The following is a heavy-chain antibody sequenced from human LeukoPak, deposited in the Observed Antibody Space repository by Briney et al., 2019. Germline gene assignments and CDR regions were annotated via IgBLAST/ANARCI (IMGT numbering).Heavy chain of an antibody. CDR3: ARDPRCSGGSCYAADAFDI. Sequence: SETLSLTCTVSGGSISSYYWSWIRQPPGKGLEWIGYIYYSGSTNYNPSLKSRVTISVDTSKNQFSLKLSSVTAADTAVYDCARDPRCSGGSCYAADAFDIWGQGTMVTVSS. D-gene: IGHD2-15*01. CDR1: GGSISSYY. J-gene: IGHJ3*02. V-gene: IGHV4-59*01. CDR2: IYYSGST.